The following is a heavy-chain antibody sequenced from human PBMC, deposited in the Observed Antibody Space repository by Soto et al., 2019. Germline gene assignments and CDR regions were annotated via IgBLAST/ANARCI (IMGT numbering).Heavy chain of an antibody. Sequence: EVQLVESGGGLVQPGRSLRLSCAASGFTFDDYAMHWVRQAPGKGLEWVSGISWNSGSIGYADSVKGRFTISRDNAKNSLYLKMNSLRAEDTALYYCAKDGGIVVVPAAPYFDLWGRGTLVTVSS. CDR3: AKDGGIVVVPAAPYFDL. D-gene: IGHD2-2*01. CDR2: ISWNSGSI. CDR1: GFTFDDYA. J-gene: IGHJ2*01. V-gene: IGHV3-9*01.